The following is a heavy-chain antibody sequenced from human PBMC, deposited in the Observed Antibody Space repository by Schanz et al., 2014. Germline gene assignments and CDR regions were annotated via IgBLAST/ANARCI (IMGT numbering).Heavy chain of an antibody. J-gene: IGHJ5*02. CDR3: ARDQTGTTNWFDP. D-gene: IGHD1-7*01. V-gene: IGHV1-2*02. CDR1: GYTFTGYY. Sequence: QVQLVQSGAEVKKPGASVILSCKASGYTFTGYYIHWVRQAPGQGFEWVGSINPYSGATYYAQKFQGRVTLTSDASLTTVYMEVHSLTSDDTAVFFCARDQTGTTNWFDPWGQGTLVTVSS. CDR2: INPYSGAT.